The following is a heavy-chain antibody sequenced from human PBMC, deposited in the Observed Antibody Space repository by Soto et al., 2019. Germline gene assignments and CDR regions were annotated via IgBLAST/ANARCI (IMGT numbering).Heavy chain of an antibody. CDR2: ILNDGSNR. Sequence: QVQLVESGGGVVQPGRSLRLSCAASGFTFSNYGRHRVRQAPGKGLEWVAVILNDGSNRYHADSVKDRFTISRDNSKNTLYLQMNSQRAEDTAVYYWARDDQYSGNGMDVWGQGTTVTVS. CDR3: ARDDQYSGNGMDV. V-gene: IGHV3-33*01. J-gene: IGHJ6*02. CDR1: GFTFSNYG. D-gene: IGHD3-10*01.